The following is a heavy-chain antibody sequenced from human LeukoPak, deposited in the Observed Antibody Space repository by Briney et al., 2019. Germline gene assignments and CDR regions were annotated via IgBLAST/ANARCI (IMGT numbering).Heavy chain of an antibody. V-gene: IGHV1-69*01. J-gene: IGHJ4*02. CDR2: IIPIFGTA. CDR1: GGTFSSYA. CDR3: AERVLGYSNLIFDY. D-gene: IGHD5-18*01. Sequence: SSVKVSCKXSGGTFSSYAISWVRQAPGQGLEWMGGIIPIFGTANYSQKFQGGVTITADESTSTAYMELSSLRSEDTAVYYCAERVLGYSNLIFDYWGQGTLVTVSS.